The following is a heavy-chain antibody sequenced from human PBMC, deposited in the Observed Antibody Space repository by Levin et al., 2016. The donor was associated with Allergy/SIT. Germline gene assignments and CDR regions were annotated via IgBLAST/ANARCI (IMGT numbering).Heavy chain of an antibody. CDR3: ASGYYYDSSGFSPRYYYYGMDV. Sequence: GESLKISCAASGFTFSSYSMNWVRQAPGKGLEWVSYISSSSSTIYYADSVKGRFTISRDNAKNSLYLQMNSLRAEDTAVYYCASGYYYDSSGFSPRYYYYGMDVWGQGTTVTVSS. V-gene: IGHV3-48*01. CDR1: GFTFSSYS. CDR2: ISSSSSTI. J-gene: IGHJ6*02. D-gene: IGHD3-22*01.